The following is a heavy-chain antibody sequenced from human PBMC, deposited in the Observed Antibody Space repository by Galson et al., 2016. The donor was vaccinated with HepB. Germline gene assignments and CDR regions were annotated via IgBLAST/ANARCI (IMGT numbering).Heavy chain of an antibody. CDR3: ARLSPNYDFWRGSRPLRWFDP. J-gene: IGHJ5*02. V-gene: IGHV4-59*01. CDR1: GGSISTYY. CDR2: IYYNGDT. Sequence: SETLSLICTVSGGSISTYYWTWIRQPPGKGLEYLGHIYYNGDTNYNPSLRSRLTISLDTSRNQFSLKLASVTTADTAVYYCARLSPNYDFWRGSRPLRWFDPWGQGNVVSVSS. D-gene: IGHD3-3*01.